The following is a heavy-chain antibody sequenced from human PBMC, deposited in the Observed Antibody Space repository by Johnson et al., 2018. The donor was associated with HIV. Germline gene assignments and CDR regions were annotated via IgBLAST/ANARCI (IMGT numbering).Heavy chain of an antibody. V-gene: IGHV3-66*01. CDR2: LYSGGST. CDR3: ARDYHYVGGSSYGFDI. J-gene: IGHJ3*02. D-gene: IGHD3-16*01. Sequence: VQLVESGGGLVQPGGSLRLSCAASGFTVSSNYMNWVRQDPGKGLEWVSVLYSGGSTYYADFVKDRFIISRDNSKNTLYLQMNSLRAEDTAVYYCARDYHYVGGSSYGFDIWGQGTMVIVSS. CDR1: GFTVSSNY.